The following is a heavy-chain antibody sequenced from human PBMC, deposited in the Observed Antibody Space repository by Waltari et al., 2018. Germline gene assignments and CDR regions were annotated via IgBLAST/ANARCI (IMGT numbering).Heavy chain of an antibody. D-gene: IGHD2-21*02. CDR2: IYYTGST. Sequence: QVQLQESGPSLLKPSETLALICTVSGGSIRWFYWSWVRQPPGKGRDWIGYIYYTGSTNFNPSLKSRVTMSVDTSKNQFSLKLSSVTAADTAFYYCARGGGGDWEWFDPWGQGTLVTVSS. CDR1: GGSIRWFY. V-gene: IGHV4-59*01. J-gene: IGHJ5*02. CDR3: ARGGGGDWEWFDP.